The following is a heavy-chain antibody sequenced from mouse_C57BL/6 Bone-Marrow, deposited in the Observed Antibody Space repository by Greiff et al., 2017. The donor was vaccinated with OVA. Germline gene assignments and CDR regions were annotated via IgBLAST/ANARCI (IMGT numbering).Heavy chain of an antibody. D-gene: IGHD1-1*02. Sequence: EVQLQQSGPGLVKPSQSLSLTCSVTGYSITSGYYWNWIRQFPGNKLEWMGYISYDGSNNYNPSLKNRISITRDTSKNQFFLKLNSVTTEDTATYYCARNEVDDLAYWGQGTLVTVSA. CDR1: GYSITSGYY. J-gene: IGHJ3*01. CDR3: ARNEVDDLAY. V-gene: IGHV3-6*01. CDR2: ISYDGSN.